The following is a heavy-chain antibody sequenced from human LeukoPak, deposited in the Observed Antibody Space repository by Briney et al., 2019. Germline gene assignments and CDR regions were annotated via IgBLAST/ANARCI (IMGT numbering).Heavy chain of an antibody. Sequence: GRSLRLSCAASGFTFSSYSMNWVRQAPGKGLEWVSSISSSSSYIYYADSVKGRFTISRDNAKNSLYLQMNSLRAEDTAVYYCARDLWYYDSSGPLDDYWGQGTLVTVSS. D-gene: IGHD3-22*01. CDR1: GFTFSSYS. CDR2: ISSSSSYI. V-gene: IGHV3-21*01. J-gene: IGHJ4*02. CDR3: ARDLWYYDSSGPLDDY.